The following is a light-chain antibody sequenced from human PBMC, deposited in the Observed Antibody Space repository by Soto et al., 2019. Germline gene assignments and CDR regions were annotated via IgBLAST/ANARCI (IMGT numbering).Light chain of an antibody. V-gene: IGKV1-39*01. Sequence: DILMTQSPSSLSASVGDRVTISCRASQSISSYLHWYQQKPGKVPKLLIYATSNFQSGVPSRFSGSRSDTDFTLTITSLQPEDSATYYCQQGYSVPITFGQGTRLEIE. CDR3: QQGYSVPIT. CDR1: QSISSY. J-gene: IGKJ5*01. CDR2: ATS.